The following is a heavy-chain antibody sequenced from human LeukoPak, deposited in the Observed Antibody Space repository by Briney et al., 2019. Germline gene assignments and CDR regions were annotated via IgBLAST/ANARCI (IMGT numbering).Heavy chain of an antibody. D-gene: IGHD2-2*01. CDR1: GFTVSSNY. V-gene: IGHV3-53*01. Sequence: GGSLRLSCAASGFTVSSNYMSWVRQAPGKGLEWVSVIYSGGSTYYADSVKGRFTISRGNSKNTLYLQMNSLTAEDTAVYYCARVGVVPAATPDGFDIWGQGTMVTVSS. CDR2: IYSGGST. CDR3: ARVGVVPAATPDGFDI. J-gene: IGHJ3*02.